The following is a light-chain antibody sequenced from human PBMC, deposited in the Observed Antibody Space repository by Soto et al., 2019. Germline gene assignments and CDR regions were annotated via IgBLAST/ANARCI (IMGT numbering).Light chain of an antibody. CDR3: GTWDNSLSLPYV. J-gene: IGLJ1*01. Sequence: QSVLTQPHSVSAAPGQKVTISCSGSSSNIGNNYVSWYQQLPGTAPKLLIFENNKRPSGIPDRFSASKSGTSATLAITGLQTGDAADYYCGTWDNSLSLPYVFGTGTKVTVL. CDR1: SSNIGNNY. V-gene: IGLV1-51*02. CDR2: ENN.